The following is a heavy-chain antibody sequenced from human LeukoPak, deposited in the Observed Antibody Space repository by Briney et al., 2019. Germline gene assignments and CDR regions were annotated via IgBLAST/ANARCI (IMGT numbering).Heavy chain of an antibody. CDR1: GGSFSGYY. CDR3: ARAGDSSSWYYFDY. V-gene: IGHV4-34*01. CDR2: INHSGST. Sequence: SETLSLTCAVYGGSFSGYYWSWIRQPPGKGLEWIGEINHSGSTNYNPSLKSRVTISVDTSKNQFFLKLSSVTAADTAVYYCARAGDSSSWYYFDYWGQGTLVTVSS. J-gene: IGHJ4*02. D-gene: IGHD6-13*01.